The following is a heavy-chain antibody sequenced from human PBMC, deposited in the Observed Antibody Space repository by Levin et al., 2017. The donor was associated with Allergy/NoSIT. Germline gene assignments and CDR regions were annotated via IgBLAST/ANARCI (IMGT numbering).Heavy chain of an antibody. CDR3: AGGGPPNYDYDWGSYRDGYFDY. D-gene: IGHD3-16*02. Sequence: SCTGSGFTFGDYAMSWVRQAPGKGLEWVGFIRNKAHGGTTEYAASVKGRLTISRDDSKSIAYLQMNSLNTEATAVYSCAGGGPPNYDYDWGSYRDGYFDYWGQGTLVTVSS. V-gene: IGHV3-49*04. CDR1: GFTFGDYA. CDR2: IRNKAHGGTT. J-gene: IGHJ4*02.